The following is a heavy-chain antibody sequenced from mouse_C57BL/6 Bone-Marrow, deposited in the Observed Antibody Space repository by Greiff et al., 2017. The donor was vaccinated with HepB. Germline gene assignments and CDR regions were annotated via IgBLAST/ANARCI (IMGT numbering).Heavy chain of an antibody. J-gene: IGHJ2*01. D-gene: IGHD1-1*01. CDR1: GFNIKDDY. CDR2: IDPENGDT. V-gene: IGHV14-4*01. CDR3: TITPVVGN. Sequence: VQLQQSGAELVRPGASVKLSCTASGFNIKDDYMHWVKQRPEQGLEWIGWIDPENGDTEYASKFQGKATIPADSSSNTAYLQLSSLTSEDTAVYYCTITPVVGNWGQGTTLTVSS.